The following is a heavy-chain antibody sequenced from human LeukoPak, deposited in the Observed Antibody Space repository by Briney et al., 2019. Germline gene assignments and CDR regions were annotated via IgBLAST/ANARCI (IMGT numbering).Heavy chain of an antibody. CDR2: IYPGDSDT. D-gene: IGHD3-22*01. CDR3: ARHRKYYDDSSAPLGWFDP. J-gene: IGHJ5*02. CDR1: GYSFTSYW. Sequence: GESLKISCKGSGYSFTSYWIGWVRQMPGKGLEWMGIIYPGDSDTRYSPSFQGQVTISADKSISTAYLQWSGLKASDTAMYYCARHRKYYDDSSAPLGWFDPWGQGTLVTVSS. V-gene: IGHV5-51*01.